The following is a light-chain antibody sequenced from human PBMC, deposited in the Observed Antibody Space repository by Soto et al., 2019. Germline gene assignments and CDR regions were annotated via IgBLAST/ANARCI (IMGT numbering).Light chain of an antibody. V-gene: IGKV3-11*01. CDR3: QQRTDWRLT. CDR2: DAT. Sequence: ETVLTQSPATLSLSPGERATLSCRASQSVGSYLTWYRQRPGQAPRLLIYDATNRATGIPARFSGSGSGTDFTLTISSLEPEDFAVYYCQQRTDWRLTFGGGTRVEIK. J-gene: IGKJ4*01. CDR1: QSVGSY.